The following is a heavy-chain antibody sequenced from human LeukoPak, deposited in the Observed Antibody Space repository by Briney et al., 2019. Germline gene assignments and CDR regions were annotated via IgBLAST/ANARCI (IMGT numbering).Heavy chain of an antibody. Sequence: GESLKISCKGSGYSFTSHWIGWVRQLSGKGLEWMGIIYPGDSDTRYSPPFQGQVTISADKSISTAYLQWSSLKASDTAMYFCACRGDSGSYYDYWGQGTLVTVSS. V-gene: IGHV5-51*01. CDR3: ACRGDSGSYYDY. CDR1: GYSFTSHW. CDR2: IYPGDSDT. D-gene: IGHD3-10*01. J-gene: IGHJ4*02.